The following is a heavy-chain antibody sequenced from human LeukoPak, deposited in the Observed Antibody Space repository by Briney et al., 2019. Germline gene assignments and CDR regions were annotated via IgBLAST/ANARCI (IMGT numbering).Heavy chain of an antibody. CDR2: ISAYNGNT. J-gene: IGHJ4*02. V-gene: IGHV1-18*01. CDR1: GYTFTSYG. CDR3: ARGCEDTCYYGSGSYCADY. D-gene: IGHD3-10*01. Sequence: GASVKVSCKASGYTFTSYGISWVRQAPGQGLEWMGWISAYNGNTNYAQKLQGRVTMTTDTSTSTAYMELRSLRSDDTAVYYCARGCEDTCYYGSGSYCADYWGQGTLVTVSS.